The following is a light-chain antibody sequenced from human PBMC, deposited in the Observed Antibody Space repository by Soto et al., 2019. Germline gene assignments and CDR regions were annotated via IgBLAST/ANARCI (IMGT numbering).Light chain of an antibody. Sequence: DIQMTQSPSTLSAPVGDRVTITCRASQSIRSLLAWYQQNPGKAPKVLIYDASNLESGVPSRFSGSGSGTEFTLTISNLQPDDFATYYCQQYENYWTFGQGTKVDIK. V-gene: IGKV1-5*01. CDR3: QQYENYWT. CDR1: QSIRSL. CDR2: DAS. J-gene: IGKJ1*01.